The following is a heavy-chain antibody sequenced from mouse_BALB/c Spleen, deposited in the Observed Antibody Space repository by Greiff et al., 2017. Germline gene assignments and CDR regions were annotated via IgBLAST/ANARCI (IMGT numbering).Heavy chain of an antibody. V-gene: IGHV14-4*02. Sequence: VQLKESGAELVRSGASVKLSCTASGFNIKDYYMHWVKQRPEQGLEWIGWIDPENGDTEYAPKFQGKATMTADTSSNTAYLQLSSLTPEDTAVYYCNEGWYYAMDYWGQGTSVTVSS. CDR1: GFNIKDYY. CDR2: IDPENGDT. J-gene: IGHJ4*01. CDR3: NEGWYYAMDY. D-gene: IGHD1-1*02.